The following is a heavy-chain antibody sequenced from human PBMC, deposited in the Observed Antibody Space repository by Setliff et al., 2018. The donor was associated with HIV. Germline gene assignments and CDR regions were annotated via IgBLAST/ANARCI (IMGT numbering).Heavy chain of an antibody. Sequence: GASVKVSCKASGYSFTSYAISWVRQAPGQGLEWMAWINTDNGITEYAENFQGRVAMTRDTSTSTAYMDLRSLRSDDTAVYYCAKCSEMLGTPATSSGYYCGWFDPWGQGTLVTVSS. CDR2: INTDNGIT. J-gene: IGHJ5*02. D-gene: IGHD3-22*01. CDR1: GYSFTSYA. V-gene: IGHV1-18*01. CDR3: AKCSEMLGTPATSSGYYCGWFDP.